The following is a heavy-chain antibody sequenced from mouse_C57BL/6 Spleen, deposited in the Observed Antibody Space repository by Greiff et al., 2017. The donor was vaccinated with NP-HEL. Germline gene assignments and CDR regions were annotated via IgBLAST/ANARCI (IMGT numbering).Heavy chain of an antibody. CDR2: ISYDGSN. Sequence: DVHLVESGPGLVKPSQSLSLTCSVTGYSITSGYYWNWIRQFPGNKLEWMGYISYDGSNNYNPSLKNRISITRDTSKNQFFLKLNSVTTEDTATYYCARDGVYDGYAWYFDVWGTGTTVTVSS. D-gene: IGHD2-3*01. V-gene: IGHV3-6*01. CDR1: GYSITSGYY. J-gene: IGHJ1*03. CDR3: ARDGVYDGYAWYFDV.